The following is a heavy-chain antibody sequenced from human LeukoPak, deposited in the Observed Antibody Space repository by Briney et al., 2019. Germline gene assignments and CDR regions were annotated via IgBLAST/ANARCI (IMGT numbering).Heavy chain of an antibody. D-gene: IGHD3-22*01. V-gene: IGHV3-30*18. J-gene: IGHJ4*02. CDR3: AKVALFSGYYPPFDY. CDR1: GFAFSTTS. Sequence: GGSPRLSCAASGFAFSTTSMSWVRQAPGKGPEWVAVISYDGSNEYYADSVKGRFTISRDNSKNTLFLQMNSLRPEDTAVYHCAKVALFSGYYPPFDYWGQGTLVTVSS. CDR2: ISYDGSNE.